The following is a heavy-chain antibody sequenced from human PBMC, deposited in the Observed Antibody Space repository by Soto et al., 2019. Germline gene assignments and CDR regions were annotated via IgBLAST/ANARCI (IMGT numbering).Heavy chain of an antibody. CDR2: ISFDGSTK. D-gene: IGHD3-10*01. CDR3: TDEVASGY. Sequence: QVQLVESGGGVVQPGRSLRLSCAASGFSFSYSGMHWVRQAPGKGLEWVAVISFDGSTKYYADSVKGRFTISRDNSKNTLYLEMNSLRADDTAVYYCTDEVASGYWGQGTLVTVSS. V-gene: IGHV3-30*03. J-gene: IGHJ4*02. CDR1: GFSFSYSG.